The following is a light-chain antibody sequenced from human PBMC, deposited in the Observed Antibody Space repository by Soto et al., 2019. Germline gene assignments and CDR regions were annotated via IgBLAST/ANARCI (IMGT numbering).Light chain of an antibody. CDR1: QSLLANCNNKNC. CDR2: WAS. V-gene: IGKV4-1*01. J-gene: IGKJ2*01. CDR3: QHFFSPPFP. Sequence: DIVMTQSPDSLAVSLGERATINCKSSQSLLANCNNKNCLAWYQHKPGQPPKMLILWASTRESGVPDRFSGSVSGTDFTRTISSLQAEDAAVYYCQHFFSPPFPSGPGTKLEIK.